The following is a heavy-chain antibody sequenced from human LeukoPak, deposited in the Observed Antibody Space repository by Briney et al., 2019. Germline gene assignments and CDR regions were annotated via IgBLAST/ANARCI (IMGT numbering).Heavy chain of an antibody. CDR1: GGSFSGYY. CDR2: INHSGST. J-gene: IGHJ4*02. D-gene: IGHD6-13*01. V-gene: IGHV4-34*01. Sequence: SETLSLTCAVYGGSFSGYYWSWIRQPPGKGLEWIGEINHSGSTNYNPSLKGRVTISVDTSKNQLSLKLSSVTAADTAVYYCARGRSRGYFDYWGQGTLVTVSS. CDR3: ARGRSRGYFDY.